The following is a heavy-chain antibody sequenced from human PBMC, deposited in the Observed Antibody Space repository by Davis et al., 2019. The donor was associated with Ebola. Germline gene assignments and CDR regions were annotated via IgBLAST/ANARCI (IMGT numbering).Heavy chain of an antibody. D-gene: IGHD2-2*02. Sequence: LWSRVTISLDTTKNQFSLKLISVTAADTAVYYCARLVPAAIRGYYYGMDVWGQGTTVTVSS. V-gene: IGHV4-39*01. J-gene: IGHJ6*02. CDR3: ARLVPAAIRGYYYGMDV.